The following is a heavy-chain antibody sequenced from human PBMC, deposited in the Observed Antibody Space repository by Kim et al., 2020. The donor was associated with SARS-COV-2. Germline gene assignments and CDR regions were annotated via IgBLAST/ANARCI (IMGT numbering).Heavy chain of an antibody. CDR3: ARATYGDYYFDY. CDR2: IIPIFGTA. Sequence: SVKVSCKASGGTFSSYAISWVRQAPGQGLEWMGGIIPIFGTANYAQKFQGRVTITADESTSTAYMELSSLSSEDTAVYYCARATYGDYYFDYWGQGTLVTVSS. J-gene: IGHJ4*02. CDR1: GGTFSSYA. V-gene: IGHV1-69*13. D-gene: IGHD4-17*01.